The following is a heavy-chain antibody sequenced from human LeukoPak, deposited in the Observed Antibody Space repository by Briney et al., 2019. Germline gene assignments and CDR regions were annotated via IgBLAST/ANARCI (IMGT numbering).Heavy chain of an antibody. J-gene: IGHJ5*02. Sequence: GESLKVSCKGSGYSFTSYWIGWVRQMPGKGLEWMGIIYPGDSDTRYSPSFQGQVTISADKSISTAYLQWSSLKASDTAMYYCARQYYYDSSGYYPDWFDPWGQGTLVTVSS. CDR3: ARQYYYDSSGYYPDWFDP. D-gene: IGHD3-22*01. CDR2: IYPGDSDT. V-gene: IGHV5-51*01. CDR1: GYSFTSYW.